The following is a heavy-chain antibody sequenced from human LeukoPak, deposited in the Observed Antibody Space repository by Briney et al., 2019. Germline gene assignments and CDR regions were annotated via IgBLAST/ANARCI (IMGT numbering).Heavy chain of an antibody. V-gene: IGHV4-59*08. Sequence: SETLSLTCTVSGGSISSYYWSWIRQPPGKGLEWIGYIYYSGSTNYNPSLKSRVTISVDTSKNQFSLKLSSVTAADTAVYYCARHLAIVGFDYWGQGTLVTASS. D-gene: IGHD1-26*01. J-gene: IGHJ4*02. CDR1: GGSISSYY. CDR3: ARHLAIVGFDY. CDR2: IYYSGST.